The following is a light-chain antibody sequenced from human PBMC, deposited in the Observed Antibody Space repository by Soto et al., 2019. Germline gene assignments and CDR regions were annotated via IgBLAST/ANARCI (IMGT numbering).Light chain of an antibody. CDR2: DVT. CDR1: SSDVGNYNY. CDR3: SSYTRSSTVV. V-gene: IGLV2-14*01. J-gene: IGLJ2*01. Sequence: QSALTQPASVSGSPGQSITISCTATSSDVGNYNYVSWYQQHPGKAPKLMIYDVTNRPSGVSNRFSGSKSGNTASLTISGLQAEDEADYYCSSYTRSSTVVFGGGTKLTVL.